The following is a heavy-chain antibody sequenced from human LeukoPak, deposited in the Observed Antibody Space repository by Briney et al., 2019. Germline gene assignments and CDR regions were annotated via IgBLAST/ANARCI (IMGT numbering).Heavy chain of an antibody. CDR1: GFTFSSYG. D-gene: IGHD3-9*01. Sequence: GGSLRLSCAASGFTFSSYGMHWVRQAPGKGLEWVAVIWYDGSNKYYADSVKGRFTISRDNSKNTPYLQMNSLRAEDTAVYYCAREVPYYDILTGYYHNWFDPWGQGTLVTVSS. J-gene: IGHJ5*02. CDR2: IWYDGSNK. V-gene: IGHV3-33*01. CDR3: AREVPYYDILTGYYHNWFDP.